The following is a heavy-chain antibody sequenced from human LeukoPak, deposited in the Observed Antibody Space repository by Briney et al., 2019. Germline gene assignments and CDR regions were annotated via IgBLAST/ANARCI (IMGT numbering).Heavy chain of an antibody. CDR3: ARDPADYGDFHFDY. D-gene: IGHD4-17*01. J-gene: IGHJ4*02. V-gene: IGHV4-61*02. CDR1: GGSISSGSYY. CDR2: IYTSGST. Sequence: SETLSLTCTVSGGSISSGSYYWSWIRQPAGKGLEWIGRIYTSGSTNYNPSLKSRVTISVDTSKNQFSLKLSSVTAADTAVYYCARDPADYGDFHFDYWGQGTLVTVSS.